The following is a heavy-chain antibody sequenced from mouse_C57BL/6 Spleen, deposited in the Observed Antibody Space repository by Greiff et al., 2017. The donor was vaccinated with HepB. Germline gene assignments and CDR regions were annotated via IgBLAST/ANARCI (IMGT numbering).Heavy chain of an antibody. CDR3: ARPPLTPVVAQRYFAV. V-gene: IGHV1-55*01. J-gene: IGHJ1*03. Sequence: QVQLQQSGAELVKPGASVKMSCKASGYTFTSYWITWVKQRPGQGLEWIGDIYPGSGSTNYNEKFKSKATLTVDTSSSTAYMQLSSLTSEDSAVYYSARPPLTPVVAQRYFAVWGTGTPVTASS. D-gene: IGHD1-1*01. CDR1: GYTFTSYW. CDR2: IYPGSGST.